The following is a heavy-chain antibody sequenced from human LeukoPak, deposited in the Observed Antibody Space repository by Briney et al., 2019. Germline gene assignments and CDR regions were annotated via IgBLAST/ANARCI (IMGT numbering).Heavy chain of an antibody. CDR3: ARDQYSGTPKRGPNDAFDI. V-gene: IGHV3-21*01. CDR2: ISSSSSYI. Sequence: GSLRLSCAASGFTFSSYSMNWVRQAPGKGLEWVSSISSSSSYIYYADSVKGRFTISRDNAKNSLYLQMNSLRAEDTAVYYCARDQYSGTPKRGPNDAFDIWGQGTMVTVSS. CDR1: GFTFSSYS. D-gene: IGHD1-26*01. J-gene: IGHJ3*02.